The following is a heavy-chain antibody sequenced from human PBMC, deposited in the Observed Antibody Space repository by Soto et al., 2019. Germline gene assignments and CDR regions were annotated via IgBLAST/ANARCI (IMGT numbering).Heavy chain of an antibody. CDR1: GFTFSSYA. J-gene: IGHJ4*02. CDR2: ISGSGGCT. D-gene: IGHD5-18*01. CDR3: AKDRAYSSSPELFDY. V-gene: IGHV3-23*01. Sequence: GGSLRLSCAASGFTFSSYAMSWVRQAPGKGLEWVSAISGSGGCTYYADSVKGRFTISRDNSTNTLYLQMNSLRAEDTAVYYCAKDRAYSSSPELFDYRGPGTLVTVSS.